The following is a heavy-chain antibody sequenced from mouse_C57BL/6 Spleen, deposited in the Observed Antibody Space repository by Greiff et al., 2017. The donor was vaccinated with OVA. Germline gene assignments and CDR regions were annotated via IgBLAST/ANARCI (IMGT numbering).Heavy chain of an antibody. V-gene: IGHV5-17*01. J-gene: IGHJ1*03. D-gene: IGHD1-1*01. CDR1: GFTFSDYG. CDR3: ARRDNYYGSSYWYFDV. CDR2: ISSGSSTI. Sequence: EVKLVESGGGLVKPGGSLKLSCAASGFTFSDYGMHWVRQAPEKGLEWVAYISSGSSTIYYADTVKGRFTISRDNAKNTLFLQMTSLRSEDTAMYYCARRDNYYGSSYWYFDVWGTGTTVTVSS.